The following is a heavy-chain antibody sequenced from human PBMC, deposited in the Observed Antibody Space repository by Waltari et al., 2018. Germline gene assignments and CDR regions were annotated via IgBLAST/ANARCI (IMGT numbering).Heavy chain of an antibody. CDR1: GYSISSGYY. D-gene: IGHD3-3*01. V-gene: IGHV4-38-2*01. CDR2: IYHSGST. Sequence: QVQLQESGPGLVKPSATLSLTCAVSGYSISSGYYWGWIRQPPGKGLEWIGSIYHSGSTYYNPSLKSRVTISVDTSKNQFSLKLSSVTAADMAVYYCASGVATQNDYWGQGTLVTVSS. J-gene: IGHJ4*02. CDR3: ASGVATQNDY.